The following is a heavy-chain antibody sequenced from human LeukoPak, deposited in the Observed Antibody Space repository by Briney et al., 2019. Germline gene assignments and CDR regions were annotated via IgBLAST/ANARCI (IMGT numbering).Heavy chain of an antibody. CDR1: GFTFSSYA. CDR2: ISGSGGST. J-gene: IGHJ4*02. Sequence: GGSLRLSCAASGFTFSSYAMSWVRQAPGKGLEWVSAISGSGGSTYYADSVKGRFTISRDNSKNTLYLQMNSLRAEDTAVYYCARLRGSGSSWTWGIFLLDYWGQGTLVTVSS. V-gene: IGHV3-23*01. D-gene: IGHD6-13*01. CDR3: ARLRGSGSSWTWGIFLLDY.